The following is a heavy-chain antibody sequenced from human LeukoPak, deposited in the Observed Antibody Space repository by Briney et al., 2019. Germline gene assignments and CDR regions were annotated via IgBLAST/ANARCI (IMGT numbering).Heavy chain of an antibody. CDR3: ARDHCSRGSCLGGH. Sequence: SVKVSCKASGDTFITYTFSWVRQAPGQGLEWMGRIIPSLSISNYAQKFQGRVTLTADKSTTTTYMELTSLRTEDTAIYYCARDHCSRGSCLGGHWGQGTLVTVSS. J-gene: IGHJ4*02. CDR2: IIPSLSIS. CDR1: GDTFITYT. D-gene: IGHD2-15*01. V-gene: IGHV1-69*04.